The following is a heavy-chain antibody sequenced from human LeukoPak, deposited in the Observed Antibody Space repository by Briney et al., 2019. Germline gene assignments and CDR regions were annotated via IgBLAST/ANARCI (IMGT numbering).Heavy chain of an antibody. Sequence: SQTLSLTCAVSGGSISSGGYSWSWIRQPPGKGLEWIGYIYYSGSTNYNPSLKSRVTISVDTSKNQFSLKLSSVTAADTAVYYCARDRWLYGMDVWGQGTTVTVSS. D-gene: IGHD2-15*01. CDR3: ARDRWLYGMDV. J-gene: IGHJ6*02. CDR2: IYYSGST. V-gene: IGHV4-61*08. CDR1: GGSISSGGYS.